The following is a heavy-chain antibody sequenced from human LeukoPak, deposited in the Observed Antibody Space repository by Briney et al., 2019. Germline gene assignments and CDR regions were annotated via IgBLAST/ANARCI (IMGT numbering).Heavy chain of an antibody. J-gene: IGHJ4*02. CDR3: AKGAAEGYFDY. CDR1: GGSMSSSNW. Sequence: PSETLSLTCAVSGGSMSSSNWWSWVRQPPGKGLEWIGEIYHSGSTNYNPSLKSRVTISVDKSNNQFSLKLSSVTAADTAVYYCAKGAAEGYFDYWGQGTLVTVSS. CDR2: IYHSGST. V-gene: IGHV4-4*02. D-gene: IGHD6-25*01.